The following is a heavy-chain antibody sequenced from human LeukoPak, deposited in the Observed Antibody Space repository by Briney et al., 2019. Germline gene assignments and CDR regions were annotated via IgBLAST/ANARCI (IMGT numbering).Heavy chain of an antibody. CDR2: ISGSSSYI. CDR3: ARGPSGYHNT. J-gene: IGHJ4*02. Sequence: GGSLRLSCAASGFTFSTYSMTWVRQAPGKGLEWVSSISGSSSYIFYADSVRGRFTVSRDNAKNSLFLQMNSLRADDTAVYYCARGPSGYHNTGGQGTLVTVSS. D-gene: IGHD5-12*01. CDR1: GFTFSTYS. V-gene: IGHV3-21*01.